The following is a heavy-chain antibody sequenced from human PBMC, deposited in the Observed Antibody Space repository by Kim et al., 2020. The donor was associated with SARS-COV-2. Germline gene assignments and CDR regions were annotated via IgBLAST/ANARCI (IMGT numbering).Heavy chain of an antibody. V-gene: IGHV3-33*01. D-gene: IGHD3-3*01. J-gene: IGHJ1*01. CDR3: ARDLGIGVVHQEYFQH. Sequence: GGSLRLSCAASGFTFSSYGMHWVRQAPGKGLEWVAVIWYDGSNKYYADSVKGRFTISRDNSKNTLYLQMNSLRAEDTAVYYCARDLGIGVVHQEYFQHWGQGTLVTVSS. CDR1: GFTFSSYG. CDR2: IWYDGSNK.